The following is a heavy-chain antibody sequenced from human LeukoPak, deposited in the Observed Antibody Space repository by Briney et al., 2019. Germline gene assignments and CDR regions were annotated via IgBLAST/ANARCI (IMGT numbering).Heavy chain of an antibody. CDR1: GGSIRISTYY. CDR3: VRGSTLRHYQY. D-gene: IGHD3-16*01. V-gene: IGHV4-39*01. CDR2: IYYSGST. J-gene: IGHJ4*02. Sequence: SETLSLTCTVSGGSIRISTYYWGWIRRPPGKGLEWIGSIYYSGSTYYNPSLKSRVTVSVDTSKNQFSLKLSSVTAADTAVYYCVRGSTLRHYQYWGRGTLVTVSS.